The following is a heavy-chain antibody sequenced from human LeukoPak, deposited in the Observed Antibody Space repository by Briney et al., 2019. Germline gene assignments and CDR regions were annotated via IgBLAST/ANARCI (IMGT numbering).Heavy chain of an antibody. Sequence: GGFLRLSCAASGFTFDDYAMHWVRQAPGKGLEWVSGISWNRGSIGYADSVKGRFTISRDNAKNSLYLQMNSLRAEDTALYYCAKSASYYDSSGYLDYWGQGTLVTVSS. CDR3: AKSASYYDSSGYLDY. CDR1: GFTFDDYA. CDR2: ISWNRGSI. V-gene: IGHV3-9*01. J-gene: IGHJ4*02. D-gene: IGHD3-22*01.